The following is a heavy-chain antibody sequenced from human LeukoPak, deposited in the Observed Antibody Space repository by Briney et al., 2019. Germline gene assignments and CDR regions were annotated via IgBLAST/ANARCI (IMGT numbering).Heavy chain of an antibody. CDR2: IYYSGST. D-gene: IGHD7-27*01. V-gene: IGHV4-59*12. J-gene: IGHJ4*02. Sequence: SETLSLTCTVSGGSINSYYWSWIRQPPGKGLEWIGYIYYSGSTNYNPSLKSRVTISVDTSKNQFSLKLSSVTAADTAVYYCARSGSHWGQGTLVTVSS. CDR1: GGSINSYY. CDR3: ARSGSH.